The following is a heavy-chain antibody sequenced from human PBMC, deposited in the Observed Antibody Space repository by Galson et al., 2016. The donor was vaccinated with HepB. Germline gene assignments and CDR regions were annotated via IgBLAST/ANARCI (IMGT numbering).Heavy chain of an antibody. D-gene: IGHD4-17*01. V-gene: IGHV3-23*01. CDR3: VKEYFYGDYYPPWFDS. CDR1: GLAFSNYD. CDR2: ISGADDAT. Sequence: SLRLSCAVSGLAFSNYDLSWVRQAPGRGLEWVTGISGADDATYYADSVRGRFTLSRDISKTTLYLQMSGLRADDTAIYFCVKEYFYGDYYPPWFDSWGQGTLVTVSS. J-gene: IGHJ5*01.